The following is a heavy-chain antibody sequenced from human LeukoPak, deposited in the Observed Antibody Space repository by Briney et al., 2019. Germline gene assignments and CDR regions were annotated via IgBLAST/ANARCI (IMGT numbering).Heavy chain of an antibody. V-gene: IGHV4-39*01. CDR2: IYYSGST. CDR1: GGSLSSSSYY. J-gene: IGHJ4*02. Sequence: PSETLSLTCTVSGGSLSSSSYYWGWIRQPPGKGLEWIGSIYYSGSTYYNPSLKGRVTISVDTPKNQFSLELRVITAADTALNYCARHEAGGGLTYCGQGTLVTVSS. D-gene: IGHD3-9*01. CDR3: ARHEAGGGLTY.